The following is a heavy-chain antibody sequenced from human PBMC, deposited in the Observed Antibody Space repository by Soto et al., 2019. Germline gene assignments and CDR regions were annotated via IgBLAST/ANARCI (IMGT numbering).Heavy chain of an antibody. D-gene: IGHD3-3*01. CDR1: CYGFTSDG. CDR3: AREGAYYDFWSGSTYYFDY. CDR2: ISAYNGNT. J-gene: IGHJ4*02. V-gene: IGHV1-18*01. Sequence: ASVKGSCKDACYGFTSDGISWVRQAPGQGLEWMGWISAYNGNTNYAQKLQGRVTMTTDTSTSTAYMELRSLRSDDTAVYYCAREGAYYDFWSGSTYYFDYWGQGTPVPVSS.